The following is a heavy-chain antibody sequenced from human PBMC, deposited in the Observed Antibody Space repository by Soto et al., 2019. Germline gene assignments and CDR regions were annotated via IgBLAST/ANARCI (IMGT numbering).Heavy chain of an antibody. D-gene: IGHD6-19*01. J-gene: IGHJ4*02. CDR1: GYTFTGYA. CDR2: INAGNGNT. CDR3: ARAVAVAADFDY. Sequence: ASVKVSCKASGYTFTGYAMHWVRQAPGQRLEWMGWINAGNGNTKYSQKFQGRVTITRDTSASTAYMELSSLRSEDTAVYYYARAVAVAADFDYWGQGTLVTVCS. V-gene: IGHV1-3*01.